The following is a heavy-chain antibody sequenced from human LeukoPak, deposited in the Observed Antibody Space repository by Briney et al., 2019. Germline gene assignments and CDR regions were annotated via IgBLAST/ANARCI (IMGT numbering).Heavy chain of an antibody. V-gene: IGHV4-59*08. Sequence: PSETLSLTCTVSGGSISSYYWSWFRQPPGKGLEWIGYIYYSGSTNYNPSLKSRVTISVDTSKNQFSLKLSSVTAADTAVYYCARRSIAVAGTIYYYYGMDVWGQGTTVTVSS. CDR1: GGSISSYY. CDR3: ARRSIAVAGTIYYYYGMDV. D-gene: IGHD6-19*01. J-gene: IGHJ6*02. CDR2: IYYSGST.